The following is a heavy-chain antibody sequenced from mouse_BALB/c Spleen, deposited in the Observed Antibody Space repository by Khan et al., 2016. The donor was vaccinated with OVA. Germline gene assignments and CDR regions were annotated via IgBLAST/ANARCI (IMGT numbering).Heavy chain of an antibody. J-gene: IGHJ3*01. D-gene: IGHD1-1*01. Sequence: VQLQESGAELAKPGASVKMSCKASGYTFTSYWMHWVKQRPGQGLEWIGYINPSTGYSEYNQKFKDKATLTVDKSSSTAYMQLSSLTSDDSAVYYCANHGSSSAWFAYWGQGTLVTVSA. CDR1: GYTFTSYW. CDR3: ANHGSSSAWFAY. CDR2: INPSTGYS. V-gene: IGHV1-7*01.